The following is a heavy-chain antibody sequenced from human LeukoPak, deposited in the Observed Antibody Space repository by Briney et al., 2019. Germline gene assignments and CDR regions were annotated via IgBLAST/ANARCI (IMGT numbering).Heavy chain of an antibody. D-gene: IGHD5-24*01. CDR3: ARGWRAHDY. Sequence: SETLSLTCAVYGGSFSGYYWSWIRQPPGKGLEWIGEINHSGSTNYNPSLKSRVTISVDTSKNQFSLKLSSVTAADTAVYYCARGWRAHDYWGQGTLVTVSS. CDR1: GGSFSGYY. V-gene: IGHV4-34*01. CDR2: INHSGST. J-gene: IGHJ4*02.